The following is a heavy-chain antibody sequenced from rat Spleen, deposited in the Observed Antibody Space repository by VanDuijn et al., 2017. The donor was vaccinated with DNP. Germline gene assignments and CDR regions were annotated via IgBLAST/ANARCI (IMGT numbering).Heavy chain of an antibody. Sequence: EVQLQESGPGLVKPSQSLSLTCSVTGYSITSNYWGWIRKFPGNKMEWIGHKSYSGSNNYNPSLKSRFSIIRDTSKNQFFLQLNSVTTEDTATYYCARLGYNNYFDYWGQGVMVTVSS. V-gene: IGHV3-1*01. CDR2: KSYSGSN. CDR1: GYSITSNY. CDR3: ARLGYNNYFDY. J-gene: IGHJ2*01. D-gene: IGHD1-10*01.